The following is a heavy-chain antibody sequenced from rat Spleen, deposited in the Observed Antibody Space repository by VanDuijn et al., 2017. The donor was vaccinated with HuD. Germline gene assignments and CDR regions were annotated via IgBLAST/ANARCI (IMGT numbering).Heavy chain of an antibody. V-gene: IGHV3-4*01. CDR1: GYTITSGY. CDR2: ISYSGST. CDR3: ARSLLWADY. J-gene: IGHJ2*01. D-gene: IGHD1-6*01. Sequence: EIQLQESGPGLVKPSQSLSLTCSVTGYTITSGYDWSWIRKFPGNKMEWMGYISYSGSTSYNPSLKSRISITRDTSKNQFFLQLNSVTTEDTATYYCARSLLWADYWGQGVMVTVSS.